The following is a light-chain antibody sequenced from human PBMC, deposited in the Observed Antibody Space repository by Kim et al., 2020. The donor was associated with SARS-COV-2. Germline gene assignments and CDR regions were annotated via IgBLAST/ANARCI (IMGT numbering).Light chain of an antibody. CDR3: QAWDSSPNWV. CDR2: QHT. V-gene: IGLV3-1*01. J-gene: IGLJ3*02. CDR1: KLGDKY. Sequence: SYELTQPPSVSVSPGQTASITCSGDKLGDKYACWYQQKPGQSPVLVIYQHTKRPSGIPERFSGSNSGNTATLTISGTQAMDEADYYCQAWDSSPNWVFGG.